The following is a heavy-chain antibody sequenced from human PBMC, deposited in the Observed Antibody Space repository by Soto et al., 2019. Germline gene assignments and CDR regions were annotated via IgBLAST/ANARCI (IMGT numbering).Heavy chain of an antibody. D-gene: IGHD3-22*01. CDR2: ISYDSSNK. CDR1: GFIFGHYG. Sequence: GGPLRPPCLASGFIFGHYGLNWVLQAPGKGLGWVAVISYDSSNKYYAQSVRSRFTISRDNAKDTLYLQMDTLRPEDTAVYYGAREVDDYVISGYSRSNGGYWGQGTLVTVSS. J-gene: IGHJ4*02. V-gene: IGHV3-30*03. CDR3: AREVDDYVISGYSRSNGGY.